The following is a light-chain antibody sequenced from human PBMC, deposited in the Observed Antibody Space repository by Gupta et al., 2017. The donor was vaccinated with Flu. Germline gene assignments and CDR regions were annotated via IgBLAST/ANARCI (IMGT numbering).Light chain of an antibody. V-gene: IGKV3-20*01. J-gene: IGKJ4*01. CDR3: QQYGSSPLT. Sequence: PGERATLSCRASQSVSSIYLAWYQQKPGQAPRLLIYGASSRATGIPDRFSGSGSGTDFTLTISRLEPEDFALYYCQQYGSSPLTFGGGT. CDR2: GAS. CDR1: QSVSSIY.